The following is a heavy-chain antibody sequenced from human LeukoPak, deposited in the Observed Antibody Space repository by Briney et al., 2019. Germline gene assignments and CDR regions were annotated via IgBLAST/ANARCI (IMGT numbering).Heavy chain of an antibody. Sequence: GGSLRLSCAASGFTFSSYAMSWVRQAPGKGLEWVSAISGSGGSTYYADSVKGRFTISRDNSKNTLYLQMNSLGAEDTAVYYCAKDNAIFGVTKWFDPWGQGTLVTVSS. CDR2: ISGSGGST. J-gene: IGHJ5*02. CDR1: GFTFSSYA. CDR3: AKDNAIFGVTKWFDP. V-gene: IGHV3-23*01. D-gene: IGHD3-3*01.